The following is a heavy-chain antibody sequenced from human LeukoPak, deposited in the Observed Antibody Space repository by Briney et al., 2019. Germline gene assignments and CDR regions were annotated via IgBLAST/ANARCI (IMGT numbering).Heavy chain of an antibody. Sequence: GGSLRLSCAASGFTFSSYCMSWVRQAPGKGLEWVANIKEDGGEKYYVDSVKGRFTISRDNAKNSLYLQMNSLRAEDTAVYYCARRRYSGSSQHFDYWGKGTLVTVSS. V-gene: IGHV3-7*01. D-gene: IGHD1-26*01. CDR3: ARRRYSGSSQHFDY. J-gene: IGHJ4*02. CDR2: IKEDGGEK. CDR1: GFTFSSYC.